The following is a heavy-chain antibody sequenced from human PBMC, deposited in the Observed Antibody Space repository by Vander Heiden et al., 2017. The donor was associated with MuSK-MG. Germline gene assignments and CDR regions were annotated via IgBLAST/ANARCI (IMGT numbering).Heavy chain of an antibody. CDR1: GFTFDDYA. Sequence: EVQLVESGGGLVQPGRSLRLSCAASGFTFDDYAMHWVRQAPGKGLEWVSGISWNSDSIGYADSVKGRFTISRDNAKNSLYLQMNSLRAEDTALYYCAKLVESGSYFDYWGQGTLVTVSS. CDR2: ISWNSDSI. CDR3: AKLVESGSYFDY. D-gene: IGHD1-26*01. V-gene: IGHV3-9*01. J-gene: IGHJ4*02.